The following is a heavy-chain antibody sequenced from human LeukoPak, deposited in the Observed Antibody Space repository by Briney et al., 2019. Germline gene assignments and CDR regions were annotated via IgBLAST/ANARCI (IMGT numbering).Heavy chain of an antibody. J-gene: IGHJ3*02. CDR1: GGSISSDGYS. V-gene: IGHV4-30-2*01. CDR2: IYHSGST. Sequence: PSQPLSLTCAVSGGSISSDGYSGSWLPQPPGKGLGWMGYIYHSGSTYYNPSLKRRVTILVYKSKNQFSLKMSSVAAADTAVYFCARDGSGSYLPFDIWGQGTMVTVSS. D-gene: IGHD3-10*01. CDR3: ARDGSGSYLPFDI.